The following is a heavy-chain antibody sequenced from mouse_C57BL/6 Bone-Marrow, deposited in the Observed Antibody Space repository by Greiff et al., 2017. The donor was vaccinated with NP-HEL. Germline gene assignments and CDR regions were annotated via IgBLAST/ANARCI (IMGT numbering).Heavy chain of an antibody. CDR3: ARPPLLRYFDY. CDR2: IHPNSGST. J-gene: IGHJ2*01. D-gene: IGHD1-2*01. V-gene: IGHV1-64*01. CDR1: GYTFTSYW. Sequence: QVQLKQPGAELVKPGASVKLSCKASGYTFTSYWMHWVKQRPGQGLEWIGMIHPNSGSTNYNEKFKSKATLTVDKSSSTAYMQLSSLTSEDSAVYYCARPPLLRYFDYWGQGTTLTVSS.